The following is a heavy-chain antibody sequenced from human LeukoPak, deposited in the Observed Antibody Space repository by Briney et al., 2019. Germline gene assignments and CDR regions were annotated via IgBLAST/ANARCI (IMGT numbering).Heavy chain of an antibody. D-gene: IGHD6-19*01. CDR2: IKRDGGEK. CDR3: ARDRGSGWYAGTFDI. Sequence: GESLRLSCAASGFTFSNYWMIWVRQAPGKGLEWVANIKRDGGEKDYVDSVKGRFTISRDNAKNSLHLQMNSLRAEDTAVYYCARDRGSGWYAGTFDIWGQGTMVTVSS. CDR1: GFTFSNYW. V-gene: IGHV3-7*04. J-gene: IGHJ3*02.